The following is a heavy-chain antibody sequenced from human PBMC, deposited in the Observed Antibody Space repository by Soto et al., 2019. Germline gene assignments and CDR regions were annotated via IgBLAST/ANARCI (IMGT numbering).Heavy chain of an antibody. V-gene: IGHV4-39*01. Sequence: SETLSLTCTVSGGSVRSSTYYWGWIRQAPGKGLEWIASIYYSGRTHNNPALKSRVTMSVDTYTNQFSLKMNAVTAADTAVYYCARPKTIGAAAGKGWFDPWGQGTLVTVSS. J-gene: IGHJ5*02. D-gene: IGHD6-13*01. CDR3: ARPKTIGAAAGKGWFDP. CDR2: IYYSGRT. CDR1: GGSVRSSTYY.